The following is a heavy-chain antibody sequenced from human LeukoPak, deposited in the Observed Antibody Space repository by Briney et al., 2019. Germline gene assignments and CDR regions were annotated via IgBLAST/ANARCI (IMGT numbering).Heavy chain of an antibody. CDR2: ISTSGGST. D-gene: IGHD7-27*01. V-gene: IGHV3-23*01. CDR1: GFTFSSYA. Sequence: GGSLRLSCAASGFTFSSYAMSWVRQAPGKGLEWVSAISTSGGSTYCADSVKGRFTISRDTAKNSLYLQMNSLRAEDTALYHCARAPLTGTYYYMDVWGKGTTVTVSS. J-gene: IGHJ6*03. CDR3: ARAPLTGTYYYMDV.